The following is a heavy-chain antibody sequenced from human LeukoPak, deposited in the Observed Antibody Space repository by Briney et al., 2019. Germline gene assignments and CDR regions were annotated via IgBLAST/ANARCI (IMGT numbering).Heavy chain of an antibody. CDR2: VNPSGGGT. CDR1: GYTFTNYY. V-gene: IGHV1-46*01. D-gene: IGHD2-8*01. CDR3: AREIPNAYWFDP. Sequence: ASVKVSCKASGYTFTNYYIHWVRQAPGQGPEWMGMVNPSGGGTIYAQRFQGRVSVTRDTSTSTVYMELSSLGSEDTAVYYCAREIPNAYWFDPWGQGTLVTASS. J-gene: IGHJ5*02.